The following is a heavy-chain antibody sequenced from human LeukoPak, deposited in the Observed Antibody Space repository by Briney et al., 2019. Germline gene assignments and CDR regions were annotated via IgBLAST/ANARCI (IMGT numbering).Heavy chain of an antibody. D-gene: IGHD2-15*01. V-gene: IGHV3-30*18. CDR3: AKGMGYRSGGSCYGTIDP. Sequence: GGSLRLSCAASGFTFSSYGMHWVRQAPGKGLEWVAVISYDGSNKYYADSVKGRFTISRDNSKNTLYLQMNSLRAEDTAVYYCAKGMGYRSGGSCYGTIDPWGQGTLVAVSS. CDR1: GFTFSSYG. CDR2: ISYDGSNK. J-gene: IGHJ5*02.